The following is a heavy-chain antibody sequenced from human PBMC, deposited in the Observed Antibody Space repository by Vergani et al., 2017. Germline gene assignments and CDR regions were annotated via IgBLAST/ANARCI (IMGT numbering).Heavy chain of an antibody. Sequence: EVQLVESGGGLVQPGGSLRLSCAASGFTFSSYWMHWVRQAPGKGLVWVSRINSDGSSTSYADSVKGRFTISRDNAKNTLYLQMNSLRAEDTAVYYCANRPPYSSGWYWFDPWGQGTLVTVSS. CDR1: GFTFSSYW. CDR3: ANRPPYSSGWYWFDP. D-gene: IGHD6-19*01. J-gene: IGHJ5*02. V-gene: IGHV3-74*01. CDR2: INSDGSST.